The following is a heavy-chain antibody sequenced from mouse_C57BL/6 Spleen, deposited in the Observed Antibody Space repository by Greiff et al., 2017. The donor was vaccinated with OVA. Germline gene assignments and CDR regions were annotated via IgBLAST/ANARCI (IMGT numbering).Heavy chain of an antibody. Sequence: DVQLQESGPGLVKPSQSLSLTCSVTGYSITSGYYWNWIRQFPGNKLEWMGYISYDGSNNYNPSLKNRISITRDTSKNQFFLKLNSVTTEDTATYYCAQSVYYDYVYAMDYWGQGTSVTVSS. D-gene: IGHD2-4*01. CDR1: GYSITSGYY. CDR2: ISYDGSN. V-gene: IGHV3-6*01. CDR3: AQSVYYDYVYAMDY. J-gene: IGHJ4*01.